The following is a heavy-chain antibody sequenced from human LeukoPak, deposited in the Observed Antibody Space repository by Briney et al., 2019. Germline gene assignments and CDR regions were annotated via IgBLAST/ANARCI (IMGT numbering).Heavy chain of an antibody. CDR1: GFTFRSYS. CDR2: ISSSNSTI. CDR3: AREYYYGSGY. V-gene: IGHV3-48*01. Sequence: GGSLRLSGAASGFTFRSYSMNWVRRAPGKGLERVSYISSSNSTIYYADSVKGRFTISRDNAKNSLYLQMNSLRAEDTAVYYCAREYYYGSGYWGQGTLVTVSS. D-gene: IGHD3-10*01. J-gene: IGHJ4*02.